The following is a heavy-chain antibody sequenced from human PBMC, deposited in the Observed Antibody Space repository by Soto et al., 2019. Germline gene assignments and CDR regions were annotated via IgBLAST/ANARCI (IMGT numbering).Heavy chain of an antibody. J-gene: IGHJ4*02. CDR2: ISGSGTTT. V-gene: IGHV3-23*01. D-gene: IGHD6-19*01. Sequence: EVQLLESGGGLVQPGGSLRLSCAASGFIFSSYALSWVRQAPGKGLEWVSAISGSGTTTYYADSVKGRFTFSRDNSKNMLYLQMNSLRAEDTAVYYCAKTHSGWYNPFDSWGQGTLVTVSS. CDR1: GFIFSSYA. CDR3: AKTHSGWYNPFDS.